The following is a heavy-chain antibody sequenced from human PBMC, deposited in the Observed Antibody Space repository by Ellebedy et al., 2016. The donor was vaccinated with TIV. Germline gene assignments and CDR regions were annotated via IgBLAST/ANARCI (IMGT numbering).Heavy chain of an antibody. Sequence: GESLKISCAASGFPLRTYAMSWVRQAPGKGLEWVSTISGSGDSIYYADSVKGRFTISRDNSESTLFLQMDSLRAEDTAVYYCVKLDSSGFYYGRLDYWGQGTLVTVSS. CDR1: GFPLRTYA. D-gene: IGHD3-22*01. CDR2: ISGSGDSI. V-gene: IGHV3-23*01. J-gene: IGHJ4*02. CDR3: VKLDSSGFYYGRLDY.